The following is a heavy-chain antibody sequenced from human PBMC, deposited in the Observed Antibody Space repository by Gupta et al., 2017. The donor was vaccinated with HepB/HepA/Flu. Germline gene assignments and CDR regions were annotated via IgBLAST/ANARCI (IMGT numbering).Heavy chain of an antibody. Sequence: QITLKESGPTLVKPTQTLTLTCTFSGFSLSTSGVGVGWIRQPPGKALEWLALIYWDDDKRYSPSLKSRLTITKDTSKNQVVLTMTNMDPVDTATYYCAHRRLEGSIAARLMRASDYYYYGMDVWGQGTTVTVSS. V-gene: IGHV2-5*02. J-gene: IGHJ6*02. CDR3: AHRRLEGSIAARLMRASDYYYYGMDV. D-gene: IGHD6-6*01. CDR2: IYWDDDK. CDR1: GFSLSTSGVG.